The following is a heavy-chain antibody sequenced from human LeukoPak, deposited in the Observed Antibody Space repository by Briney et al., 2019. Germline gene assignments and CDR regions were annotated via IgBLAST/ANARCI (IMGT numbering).Heavy chain of an antibody. Sequence: GGSLRLSCAASGFTFSSYEMNWVRQAPGKGPEWVSGITVSGGSTYYADSVKGRFTISRDISKNTLYLQMDSLRAEDTAVYYCAKDLKGFESWGQGTLVTVSS. CDR2: ITVSGGST. CDR1: GFTFSSYE. V-gene: IGHV3-23*01. CDR3: AKDLKGFES. J-gene: IGHJ5*01. D-gene: IGHD3-9*01.